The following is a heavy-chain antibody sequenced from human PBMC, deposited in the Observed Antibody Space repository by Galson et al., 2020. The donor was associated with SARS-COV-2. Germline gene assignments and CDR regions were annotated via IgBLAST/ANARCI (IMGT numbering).Heavy chain of an antibody. V-gene: IGHV5-51*01. J-gene: IGHJ1*01. Sequence: GGSLKISCKGSGYSFINYWLGWVRPMPGKGLEWMGIIYPGDSDTRYSPSFQGQVTISADKSISTAYLQWSSLKASDTAMYYCARPTYYYDTGGDFDKLTFRHWGQGTLVTVSS. CDR1: GYSFINYW. CDR2: IYPGDSDT. D-gene: IGHD3-22*01. CDR3: ARPTYYYDTGGDFDKLTFRH.